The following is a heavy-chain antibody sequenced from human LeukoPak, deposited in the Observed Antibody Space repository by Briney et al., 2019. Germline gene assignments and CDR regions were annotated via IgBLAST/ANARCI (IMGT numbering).Heavy chain of an antibody. CDR2: INDRGEDK. CDR3: VRGGRGRVDYFDS. D-gene: IGHD3-10*01. CDR1: GFTFPTYS. J-gene: IGHJ4*02. V-gene: IGHV3-21*05. Sequence: GGSLRLSCAASGFTFPTYSLNWVRQPPGKGLEWISYINDRGEDKHYADSVTGRFTISRDDAKKSVYLQMDSLRVEDTAVYYCVRGGRGRVDYFDSWGQGTQVTVSS.